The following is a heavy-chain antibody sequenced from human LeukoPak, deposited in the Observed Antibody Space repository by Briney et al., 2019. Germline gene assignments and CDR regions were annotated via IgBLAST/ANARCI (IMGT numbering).Heavy chain of an antibody. CDR1: GGSISSYY. J-gene: IGHJ4*02. CDR2: IYYSGST. V-gene: IGHV4-59*01. Sequence: SETLSLTCTVSGGSISSYYWSWIRQPPGKGLEWIGYIYYSGSTNYNPSLKNRVTISADTSKNQFSLKLSSVTAADTAVYYCAGPYYYDSSSIDYWGQGTLVTVSS. CDR3: AGPYYYDSSSIDY. D-gene: IGHD3-22*01.